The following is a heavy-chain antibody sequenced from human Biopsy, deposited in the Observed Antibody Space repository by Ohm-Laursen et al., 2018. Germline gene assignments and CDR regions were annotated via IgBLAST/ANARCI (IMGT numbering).Heavy chain of an antibody. CDR2: IDWDDAK. CDR1: GFSLNTRGMS. Sequence: PTQTLTLTCTLSGFSLNTRGMSVTWIRQPPGEALEWLARIDWDDAKFYNGSLKTRLTISKDTSENHVVLTLSDVDPVDTATYYCARIPILVVPAAIVYRHRRHLQGLDVWGQGTTVIVSS. J-gene: IGHJ6*02. V-gene: IGHV2-70*16. D-gene: IGHD2-2*02. CDR3: ARIPILVVPAAIVYRHRRHLQGLDV.